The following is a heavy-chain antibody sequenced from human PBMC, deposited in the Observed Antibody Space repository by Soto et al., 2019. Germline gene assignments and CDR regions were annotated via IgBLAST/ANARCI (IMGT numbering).Heavy chain of an antibody. D-gene: IGHD2-15*01. CDR1: GFTFSSYG. V-gene: IGHV3-33*01. Sequence: GGSLRLSCAASGFTFSSYGMHWVRQAPGKGLEWVAVIWYDGSNKYYADSVKGRFTISRDNSKNTLYLQMNSLRAEDTAVYYCARGRAGYCSGGSCLTSAFDIWGQGTMVTVSS. CDR2: IWYDGSNK. CDR3: ARGRAGYCSGGSCLTSAFDI. J-gene: IGHJ3*02.